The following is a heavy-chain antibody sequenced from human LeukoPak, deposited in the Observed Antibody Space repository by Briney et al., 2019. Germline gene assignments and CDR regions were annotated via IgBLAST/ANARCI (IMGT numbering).Heavy chain of an antibody. J-gene: IGHJ4*02. CDR1: GFTVISNY. Sequence: GGSLRLSCAASGFTVISNYMNWVRQAPGKGLEWVSVIYSGGSTYYADSVKGRFTLSRDNSKNTLYLQMNSLRAEETAVYYCTRALPQTTQRAGGFDYWGQGPRVTVPS. V-gene: IGHV3-66*01. D-gene: IGHD1-1*01. CDR3: TRALPQTTQRAGGFDY. CDR2: IYSGGST.